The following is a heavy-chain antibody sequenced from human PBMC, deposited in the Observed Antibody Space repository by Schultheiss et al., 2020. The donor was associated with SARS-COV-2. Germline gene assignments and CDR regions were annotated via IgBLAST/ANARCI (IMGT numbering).Heavy chain of an antibody. D-gene: IGHD2-8*01. V-gene: IGHV1-69*13. CDR3: ARVDGLYNWFDP. Sequence: SVKVSCKASGGTFSSYAISWVRQAPGQGLEWMGGIIPIFGTANYAQKFQGRVTITADESTSTAYMELSSLRSEDTAVYYCARVDGLYNWFDPWGQGTLVTVSS. CDR2: IIPIFGTA. J-gene: IGHJ5*02. CDR1: GGTFSSYA.